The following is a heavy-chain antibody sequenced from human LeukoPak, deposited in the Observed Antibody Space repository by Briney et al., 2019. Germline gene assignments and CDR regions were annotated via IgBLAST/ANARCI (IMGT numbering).Heavy chain of an antibody. CDR3: AKDSIAAAGTNY. CDR2: ISYDGSNK. Sequence: GRSLRLSCAASGFTFSSYGMHWVRQAPGKGLEWVAVISYDGSNKYYADSVKGRFTISRDNSKNTLYLQMNSLRTEDTAVYYCAKDSIAAAGTNYWGQGTLVTVSS. V-gene: IGHV3-30*18. CDR1: GFTFSSYG. D-gene: IGHD6-13*01. J-gene: IGHJ4*02.